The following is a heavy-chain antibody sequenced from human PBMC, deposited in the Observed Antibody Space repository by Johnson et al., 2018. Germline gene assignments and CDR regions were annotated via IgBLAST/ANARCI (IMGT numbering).Heavy chain of an antibody. CDR1: GGSINNNKYY. CDR2: IDTSGGT. V-gene: IGHV4-61*02. CDR3: AKHSGGSYSSPRYYYYYMDV. J-gene: IGHJ6*03. Sequence: QVQLQESGPGLVKPSETLSLTCTVSGGSINNNKYYWSWIRQPAGKGLEWIGRIDTSGGTNYRPSTKIRVTIPVDTSKNQLSLKLSSVPVADTAVYYCAKHSGGSYSSPRYYYYYMDVWGKGTTVTVSS. D-gene: IGHD2-15*01.